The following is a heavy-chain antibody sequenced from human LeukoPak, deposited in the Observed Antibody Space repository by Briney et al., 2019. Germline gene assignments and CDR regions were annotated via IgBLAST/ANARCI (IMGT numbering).Heavy chain of an antibody. CDR3: ARYYDSSGYTQGAFDI. J-gene: IGHJ3*02. Sequence: GGSLRLSCVASGFSVSSNFMSWVRQAPGKGLEWVSSFYRSGTTYYGDSVKGRFTTSRDHSMNTVFLQMNGLRPEDMAVYYCARYYDSSGYTQGAFDIWGQGTMVTVS. D-gene: IGHD3-22*01. CDR1: GFSVSSNF. CDR2: FYRSGTT. V-gene: IGHV3-66*02.